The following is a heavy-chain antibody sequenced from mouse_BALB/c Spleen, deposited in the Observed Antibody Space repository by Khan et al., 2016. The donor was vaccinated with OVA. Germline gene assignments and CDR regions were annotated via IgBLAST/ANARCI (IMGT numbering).Heavy chain of an antibody. V-gene: IGHV3-2*02. CDR2: ITYGGVT. CDR1: GYSFTSCYA. Sequence: EVKLLESGPGLVKPSQSLSLTCTATGYSFTSCYAWYWIRPFPGNQLGWMAYITYGGVTSYPPSLNSRFSISRATSKNQFFLQLNSVNTEDTATYYSARGNYYRYYFDYWGQGTTLTVSS. D-gene: IGHD1-1*01. J-gene: IGHJ2*01. CDR3: ARGNYYRYYFDY.